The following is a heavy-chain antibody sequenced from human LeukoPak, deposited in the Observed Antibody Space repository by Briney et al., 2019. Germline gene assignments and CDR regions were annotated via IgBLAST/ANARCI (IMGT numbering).Heavy chain of an antibody. D-gene: IGHD3-10*01. J-gene: IGHJ4*02. V-gene: IGHV3-74*01. CDR3: AVRQGGSYTGESDY. CDR2: MKSNGSST. CDR1: GFTFSSYW. Sequence: GGSLRLSCAASGFTFSSYWMHWVRQAPGKGLMWVSRMKSNGSSTSYADSVKGRFTISRDNAKNTLYLQMNSLRAEDTAVYYCAVRQGGSYTGESDYWGQGTLVTVSS.